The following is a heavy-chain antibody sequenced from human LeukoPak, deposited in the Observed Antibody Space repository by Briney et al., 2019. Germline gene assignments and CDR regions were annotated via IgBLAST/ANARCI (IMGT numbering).Heavy chain of an antibody. Sequence: GGSLRLSCAASGFPFSSYGMHWVRQAPGKGLEWVAVICNDGSKTEYGDSVKGRFTISRDNAKNTLYLQMYSLRAEDTAVYFCAKSPRARHTTTLYNWGQGTLVTVSA. CDR1: GFPFSSYG. CDR2: ICNDGSKT. J-gene: IGHJ4*02. CDR3: AKSPRARHTTTLYN. D-gene: IGHD2-8*01. V-gene: IGHV3-33*06.